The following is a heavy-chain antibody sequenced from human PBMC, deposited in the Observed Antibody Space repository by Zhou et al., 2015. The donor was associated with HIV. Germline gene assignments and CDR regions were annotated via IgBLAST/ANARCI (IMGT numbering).Heavy chain of an antibody. J-gene: IGHJ2*01. CDR3: ARDRGGARPDWRYFDL. CDR2: IIPMLGTT. V-gene: IGHV1-69*06. D-gene: IGHD6-6*01. CDR1: GGTFSTYG. Sequence: LMQSGTEVTQPGSSVKVSCRASGGTFSTYGISWVRQAPGQGFEWMGDIIPMLGTTKYAQKFQGRVAITADRSTSTAYMDLRSLRLEDTAVYYCARDRGGARPDWRYFDLWGRGTLVSVSS.